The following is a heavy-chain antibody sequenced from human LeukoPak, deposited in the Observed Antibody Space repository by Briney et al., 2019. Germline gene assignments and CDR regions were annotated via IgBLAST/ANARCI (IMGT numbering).Heavy chain of an antibody. J-gene: IGHJ4*02. Sequence: TSETLSLTCTVSGGSISSSSYYWGWIRQPPGKGLEWIGSIYYSGGTYYNPSLKSRVTISVDTSKNQFSLKLSSVTAADTAVYYCARLAGNTVATWESHFDYWGQGTLVTVSS. CDR1: GGSISSSSYY. V-gene: IGHV4-39*01. CDR2: IYYSGGT. D-gene: IGHD4-17*01. CDR3: ARLAGNTVATWESHFDY.